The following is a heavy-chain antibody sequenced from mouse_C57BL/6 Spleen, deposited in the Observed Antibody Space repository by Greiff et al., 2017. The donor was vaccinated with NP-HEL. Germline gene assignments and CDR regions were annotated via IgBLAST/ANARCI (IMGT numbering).Heavy chain of an antibody. J-gene: IGHJ3*01. CDR2: ISSGGDYI. V-gene: IGHV5-9-1*02. CDR3: TRAGNYYGSSYAWFAY. D-gene: IGHD1-1*01. Sequence: EVQLVESGEGLVKPGGSLKLSCAASGFTFSSYAMSWVRQTPEKRLEWVAYISSGGDYIYYADTVKGRFTISRDNARNTLYLQMSSLKSEDTAMYYCTRAGNYYGSSYAWFAYWGQGTLVTVSA. CDR1: GFTFSSYA.